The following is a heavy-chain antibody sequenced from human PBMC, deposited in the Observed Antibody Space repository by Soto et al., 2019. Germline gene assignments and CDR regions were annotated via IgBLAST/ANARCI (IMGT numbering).Heavy chain of an antibody. J-gene: IGHJ4*02. CDR1: GFTFSSYG. V-gene: IGHV3-30*18. D-gene: IGHD4-17*01. CDR3: AKDGLDYGGNSDSTLFDY. Sequence: GGSLRLSCAASGFTFSSYGMHWVRQAPGKGLEWVAVISYDGSNKYYADSVKGRFTISRDNSKNTLYLQMNSLRAEDTAVYYCAKDGLDYGGNSDSTLFDYWGQGTLVTVSS. CDR2: ISYDGSNK.